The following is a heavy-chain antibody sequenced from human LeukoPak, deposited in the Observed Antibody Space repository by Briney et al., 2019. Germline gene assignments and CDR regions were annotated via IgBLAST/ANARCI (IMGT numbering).Heavy chain of an antibody. CDR3: AVVMATPEAIGAFDI. CDR2: IRYDGSNK. Sequence: GESLRLSCAASGFTFSSYGMHWVRQAPGKGLEWVAFIRYDGSNKYYADSVKGRFTISRDNSKNTLYLQMNSLRAEDTAVYYCAVVMATPEAIGAFDIWGQGTTVTVSS. CDR1: GFTFSSYG. D-gene: IGHD5-24*01. V-gene: IGHV3-30*02. J-gene: IGHJ3*02.